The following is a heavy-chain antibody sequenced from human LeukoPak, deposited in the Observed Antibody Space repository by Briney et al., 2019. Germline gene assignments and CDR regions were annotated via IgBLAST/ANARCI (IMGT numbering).Heavy chain of an antibody. Sequence: ASVKVCCKASGYSFTSYYMHWVRQAPGQGLEWMGIINPSGGSTGYAQKFQGRVTMTRDTSTSTVYMELSSLRSEDTAVYYCARGYYGSGSPYYFDYWGQGTLVTVSS. CDR2: INPSGGST. J-gene: IGHJ4*02. CDR3: ARGYYGSGSPYYFDY. V-gene: IGHV1-46*01. D-gene: IGHD3-10*01. CDR1: GYSFTSYY.